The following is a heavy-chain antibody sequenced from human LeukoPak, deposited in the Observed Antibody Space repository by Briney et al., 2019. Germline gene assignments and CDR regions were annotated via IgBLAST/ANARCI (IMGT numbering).Heavy chain of an antibody. D-gene: IGHD3-22*01. J-gene: IGHJ3*02. CDR2: INHSGST. CDR3: ARGRHYYDSSGYYYGRRNAFDI. CDR1: GGSFSGYY. V-gene: IGHV4-34*01. Sequence: SETLSLTCAVYGGSFSGYYWSWIRQPPGKGLEWIGEINHSGSTNYNPSPKSRVTISVDTSKNQFSLKLSSVTAADTAVYYCARGRHYYDSSGYYYGRRNAFDIWGQGTMVTVSS.